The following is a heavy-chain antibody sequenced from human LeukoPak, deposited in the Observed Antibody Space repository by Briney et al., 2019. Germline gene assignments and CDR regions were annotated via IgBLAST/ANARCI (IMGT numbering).Heavy chain of an antibody. CDR1: GFTFSSYS. D-gene: IGHD1-1*01. V-gene: IGHV3-21*01. Sequence: GGSLRLSCAASGFTFSSYSMNWVRQAPGKGLEWVSSISSSSSYIYYADSVKGRFTISRDNAKNSLNLQVNSLRAEDTAVYYCARGTGTTAYFDYWGQGTLVTVSS. CDR2: ISSSSSYI. CDR3: ARGTGTTAYFDY. J-gene: IGHJ4*02.